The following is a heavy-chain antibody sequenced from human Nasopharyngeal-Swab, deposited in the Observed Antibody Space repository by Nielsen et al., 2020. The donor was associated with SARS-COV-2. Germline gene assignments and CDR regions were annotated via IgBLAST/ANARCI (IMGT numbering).Heavy chain of an antibody. Sequence: GESLKISCAASGFTFSISAMSWVRQAPGKGLEWVSSISDSGDDTYYADSVKGRFTISRDNAKNSLYLQMNSLRAGDTALYYCTRSYIFDIWGQGTVVTVSS. CDR1: GFTFSISA. J-gene: IGHJ3*02. CDR3: TRSYIFDI. V-gene: IGHV3-23*01. CDR2: ISDSGDDT. D-gene: IGHD1-14*01.